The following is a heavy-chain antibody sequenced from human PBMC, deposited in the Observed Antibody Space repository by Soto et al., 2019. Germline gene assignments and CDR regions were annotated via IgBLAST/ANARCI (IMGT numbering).Heavy chain of an antibody. Sequence: EVQLVQSGAEVKKPGESLKISCKGSGYSFTSYWIGWVRQMPGKGLEWMGIIYPGDSDTRYSPSFQGQVTISADKSISTAYLQWSSLKASDTAMYYCARSPNNHYSFFTKDYYYYYGMDVWGQGTTVTVSS. CDR1: GYSFTSYW. D-gene: IGHD2-15*01. V-gene: IGHV5-51*01. CDR2: IYPGDSDT. CDR3: ARSPNNHYSFFTKDYYYYYGMDV. J-gene: IGHJ6*02.